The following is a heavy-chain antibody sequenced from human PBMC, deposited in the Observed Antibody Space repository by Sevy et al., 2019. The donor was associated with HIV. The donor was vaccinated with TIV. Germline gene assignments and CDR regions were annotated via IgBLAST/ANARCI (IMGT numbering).Heavy chain of an antibody. Sequence: GGSLRLSCAASGFTFSSYWMSWVRQAPGKGLEWVANIKQDGSEKYDVDSVKGRFTISRDNAKNSLYLQMNSLRAEDTAVYYCAREAIAARRRSYYYYGMDVWGQGTTVTVSS. V-gene: IGHV3-7*01. J-gene: IGHJ6*02. CDR1: GFTFSSYW. CDR2: IKQDGSEK. CDR3: AREAIAARRRSYYYYGMDV. D-gene: IGHD6-6*01.